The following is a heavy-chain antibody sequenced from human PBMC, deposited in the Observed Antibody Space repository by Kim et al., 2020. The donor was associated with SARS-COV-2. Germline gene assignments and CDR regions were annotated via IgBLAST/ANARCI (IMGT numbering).Heavy chain of an antibody. CDR3: AKDPSCIDSSGRWGY. J-gene: IGHJ4*02. V-gene: IGHV3-23*01. Sequence: GGSLRLSCAASGFTFSSYAMSWVRQAPGKGLEWVSAISGSGGSTYYADSVKGRFTISRDNSKNTLYLQMNSLRAEDTAVYYCAKDPSCIDSSGRWGYWGQGTLVTVSS. CDR1: GFTFSSYA. CDR2: ISGSGGST. D-gene: IGHD6-19*01.